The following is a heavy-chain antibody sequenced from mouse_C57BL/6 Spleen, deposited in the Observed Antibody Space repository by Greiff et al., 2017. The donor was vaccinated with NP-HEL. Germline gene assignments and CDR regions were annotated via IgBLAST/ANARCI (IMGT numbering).Heavy chain of an antibody. CDR3: ARGYYSNYGGFAY. CDR2: INPNNGGT. CDR1: GYTFTDYN. Sequence: EVQLQQSGPELVKPGASVKMSCKASGYTFTDYNMHWVKQSHGKSLEWIGYINPNNGGTSYNQKFKGKATLTVNKSSSTAYMELRSLTSEDSAVYYCARGYYSNYGGFAYWGQGTLVTVSA. V-gene: IGHV1-22*01. D-gene: IGHD2-5*01. J-gene: IGHJ3*01.